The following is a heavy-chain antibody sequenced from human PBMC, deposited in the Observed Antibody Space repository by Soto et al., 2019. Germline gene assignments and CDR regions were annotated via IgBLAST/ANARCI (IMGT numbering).Heavy chain of an antibody. CDR2: IIPISGPA. D-gene: IGHD3-9*01. CDR1: GGTFSNYG. V-gene: IGHV1-69*12. CDR3: ARVPYNIVTGYYREYNYYAMDV. J-gene: IGHJ6*02. Sequence: QVQLVQSGAEVKKPGSSVKVSCKASGGTFSNYGFTWVRQAHGQGLEWMGGIIPISGPANYAQRFQDTVTITADESTSTAYMELSSLRAEDTAVYYCARVPYNIVTGYYREYNYYAMDVWGQGTTVTVSS.